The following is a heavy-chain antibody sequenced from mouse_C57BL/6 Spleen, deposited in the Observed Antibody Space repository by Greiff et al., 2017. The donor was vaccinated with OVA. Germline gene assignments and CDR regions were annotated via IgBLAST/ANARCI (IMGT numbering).Heavy chain of an antibody. CDR2: IHPNSGST. J-gene: IGHJ4*01. D-gene: IGHD2-1*01. Sequence: QVQLQQSGAELVKPGASVKLSCKASGYTFTSYWMHWVKQRPGQGLEWIGMIHPNSGSTNYNEKFKSKATLTVDKSSSTAYMQLSSLTSEDSAVYYCARWGIYYGNYAAMDYWGQGTSVTVSS. CDR1: GYTFTSYW. V-gene: IGHV1-64*01. CDR3: ARWGIYYGNYAAMDY.